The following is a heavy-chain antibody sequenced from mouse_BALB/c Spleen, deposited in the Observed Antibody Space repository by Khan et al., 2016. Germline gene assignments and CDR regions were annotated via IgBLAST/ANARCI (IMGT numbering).Heavy chain of an antibody. V-gene: IGHV7-3*02. D-gene: IGHD2-3*01. CDR2: IRHKAKGYTT. Sequence: EVELVESGGGLVQPGGSLRLSCATSGFTFTDYYMSWVRQPPGKALEWLGFIRHKAKGYTTEYSASVKGRFTIDRDKSPSIHYLLMNTLRADDSATYYCGRGVYDGYYWYFDVWGAGTPVTVSS. CDR3: GRGVYDGYYWYFDV. CDR1: GFTFTDYY. J-gene: IGHJ1*01.